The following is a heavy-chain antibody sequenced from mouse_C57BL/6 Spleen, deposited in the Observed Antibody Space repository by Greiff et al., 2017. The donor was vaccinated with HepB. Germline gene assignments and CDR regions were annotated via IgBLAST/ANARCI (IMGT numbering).Heavy chain of an antibody. J-gene: IGHJ3*01. CDR2: IDPSDSYT. CDR1: GYTFTSYW. V-gene: IGHV1-59*01. CDR3: ARGGAYYSNFSWFAY. D-gene: IGHD2-5*01. Sequence: QVQLQQPGAELVRPGTSVKLSCKASGYTFTSYWMHWVKQRPGQGLEWIGVIDPSDSYTNYNQKFKGKATLTVDTSSSTAYMQLSSLTSEDSAVYYCARGGAYYSNFSWFAYWGQGTLVTVSA.